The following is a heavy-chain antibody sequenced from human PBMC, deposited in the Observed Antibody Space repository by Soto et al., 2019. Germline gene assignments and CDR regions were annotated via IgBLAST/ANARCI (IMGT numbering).Heavy chain of an antibody. Sequence: GGSLRLSCAASGFTFSSYAMSWVRQAPGKGLEWVSAISGSGGSTYYADSVKGRFTISRDNSKNTLYLQMNSLRAEDTAVYYCAKEGDYVRGSYRRHPYYWGQGTLVTVAS. V-gene: IGHV3-23*01. J-gene: IGHJ4*02. D-gene: IGHD3-16*02. CDR3: AKEGDYVRGSYRRHPYY. CDR2: ISGSGGST. CDR1: GFTFSSYA.